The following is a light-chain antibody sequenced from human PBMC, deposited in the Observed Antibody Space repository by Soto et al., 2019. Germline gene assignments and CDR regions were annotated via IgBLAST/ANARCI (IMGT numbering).Light chain of an antibody. CDR2: DAS. CDR1: QSVPY. V-gene: IGKV3-11*01. CDR3: QQRSNWPPT. Sequence: EIVLTQSPATLSLSPGERATLSCRASQSVPYFAWYQQKPGQAPRLLIYDASNRATGIPARFSGSGSGTDFTLTISSLEPEDFAVYYCQQRSNWPPTFGGGTKVEI. J-gene: IGKJ4*01.